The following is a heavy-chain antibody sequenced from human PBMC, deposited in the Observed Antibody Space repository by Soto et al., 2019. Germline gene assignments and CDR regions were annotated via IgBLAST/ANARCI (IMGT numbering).Heavy chain of an antibody. CDR3: ARGRYLDSSDYWVANLPFDH. V-gene: IGHV3-23*01. D-gene: IGHD3-22*01. J-gene: IGHJ4*02. CDR2: ISRSGRGSA. CDR1: GFHFNSYV. Sequence: GVLSLSCAASGFHFNSYVMTWVRQAPGEGLEWVSSISRSGRGSAYYADSVNGRFTISRDNSENTLFLQMNNLRDEDTALYYCARGRYLDSSDYWVANLPFDHWGLGTLVTVSS.